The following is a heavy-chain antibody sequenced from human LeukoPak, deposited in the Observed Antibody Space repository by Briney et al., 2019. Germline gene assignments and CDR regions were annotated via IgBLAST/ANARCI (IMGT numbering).Heavy chain of an antibody. Sequence: VASVKVSCKASGYTFISYDINWVRQATGQGLEWMGWMNPNSGNTGYAQKFQGRVTITRNTSISTAYMELSSLRSEDTAVYYCARGATYYDFWSGYYPIDYYYYYMDVWGKGTTVTVSS. D-gene: IGHD3-3*01. CDR1: GYTFISYD. CDR2: MNPNSGNT. J-gene: IGHJ6*03. V-gene: IGHV1-8*03. CDR3: ARGATYYDFWSGYYPIDYYYYYMDV.